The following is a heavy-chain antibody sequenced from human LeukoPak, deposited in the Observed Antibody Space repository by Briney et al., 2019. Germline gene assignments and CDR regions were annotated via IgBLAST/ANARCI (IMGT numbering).Heavy chain of an antibody. J-gene: IGHJ4*02. CDR1: GGSISSYY. CDR2: IYYSGST. Sequence: PSETPSLTCTVSGGSISSYYWSWIRQPPGKGLEWIGYIYYSGSTNYNPSLKSRVTISLDTSKNQFSLKLSSVTAADTAVYYCARHRGYSNYFDYWGQGTLVTVSS. V-gene: IGHV4-59*08. CDR3: ARHRGYSNYFDY. D-gene: IGHD4-11*01.